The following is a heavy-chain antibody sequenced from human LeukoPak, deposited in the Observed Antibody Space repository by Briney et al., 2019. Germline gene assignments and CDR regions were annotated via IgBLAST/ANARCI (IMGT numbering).Heavy chain of an antibody. J-gene: IGHJ4*02. CDR1: GFTFSSYW. D-gene: IGHD1-1*01. CDR2: IKQDGSEK. V-gene: IGHV3-7*01. Sequence: GGSLRLSCAASGFTFSSYWMSWVRQAPRKGLEWVANIKQDGSEKYYVDSVKGRFTISRDNAKNSLYLQMNSLRAEDTAVYYCARVANEDYFDYWGQGTLVTVSS. CDR3: ARVANEDYFDY.